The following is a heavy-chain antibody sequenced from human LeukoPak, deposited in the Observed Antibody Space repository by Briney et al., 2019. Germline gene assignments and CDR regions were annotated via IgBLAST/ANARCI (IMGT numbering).Heavy chain of an antibody. J-gene: IGHJ3*02. V-gene: IGHV1-18*01. CDR3: ARDISSQVVGAAFDI. CDR1: GYTFTSYG. D-gene: IGHD2-15*01. CDR2: ISAYNGNT. Sequence: ASVKVSCTASGYTFTSYGISWVRQAPGQGLEWMGWISAYNGNTNYAQKLQGRVTMTTDTSTSTAYMELRSLRSDDTAVYYCARDISSQVVGAAFDIWGQGTMVTVSS.